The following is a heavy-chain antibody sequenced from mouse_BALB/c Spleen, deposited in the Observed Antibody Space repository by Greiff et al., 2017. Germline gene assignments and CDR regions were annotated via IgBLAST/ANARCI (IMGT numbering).Heavy chain of an antibody. J-gene: IGHJ3*01. CDR1: GYTFTSYW. CDR3: ARGVDGNRFAY. D-gene: IGHD2-1*01. Sequence: QVQLQQPGAELVKPGASVKLSCKASGYTFTSYWMHWVKQRPGQGLEWIGEIDPSDSYTNYNQKFKGKATLTVDKSSSTAYMQLSNLTSEDSAGYYCARGVDGNRFAYWGQGTLVTVSA. V-gene: IGHV1-69*02. CDR2: IDPSDSYT.